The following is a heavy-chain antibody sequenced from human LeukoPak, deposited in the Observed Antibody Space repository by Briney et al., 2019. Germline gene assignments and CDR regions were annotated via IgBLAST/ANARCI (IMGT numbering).Heavy chain of an antibody. D-gene: IGHD3-22*01. J-gene: IGHJ4*02. Sequence: PGGSLRLSCAASGFTFSSYAMSWVRQAPGKGLEWISAISGSGGSTYYADSVKGRFTISRDNSKNTLYLQMNSLRAEDTAVYYCAKDHHYYYDSSAPDYWGQGTLVTVSS. CDR1: GFTFSSYA. CDR3: AKDHHYYYDSSAPDY. CDR2: ISGSGGST. V-gene: IGHV3-23*01.